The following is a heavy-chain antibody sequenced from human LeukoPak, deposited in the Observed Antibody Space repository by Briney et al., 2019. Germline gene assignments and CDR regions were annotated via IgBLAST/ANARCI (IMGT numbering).Heavy chain of an antibody. CDR3: AKGTDIVVVPAAIGGYFDY. CDR2: IKHDGSNK. CDR1: GFTFSSYW. V-gene: IGHV3-7*01. D-gene: IGHD2-2*02. Sequence: GGSLRLSCAASGFTFSSYWMSWVRQAPGKGLEWVANIKHDGSNKYYADSVKGRFTISRDNSKNTLYLQMNSLRAEDTAVYYCAKGTDIVVVPAAIGGYFDYWGQGTLVTVSS. J-gene: IGHJ4*02.